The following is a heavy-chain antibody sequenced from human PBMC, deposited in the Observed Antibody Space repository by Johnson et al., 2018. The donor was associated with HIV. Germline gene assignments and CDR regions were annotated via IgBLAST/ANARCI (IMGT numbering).Heavy chain of an antibody. V-gene: IGHV3-30*04. Sequence: QVQLVESGGGVVQPGRSLRLSCAASGFTFSSYAMHWVRQAPGKGLEWVAVISYDGSNKHYADSVKGRFTISRDNSKNTLYLQMNSLRAEDTAVYYCARDQVVEMATIIGDDAFDIWGQGTMVTVSS. CDR3: ARDQVVEMATIIGDDAFDI. CDR2: ISYDGSNK. CDR1: GFTFSSYA. D-gene: IGHD5-24*01. J-gene: IGHJ3*02.